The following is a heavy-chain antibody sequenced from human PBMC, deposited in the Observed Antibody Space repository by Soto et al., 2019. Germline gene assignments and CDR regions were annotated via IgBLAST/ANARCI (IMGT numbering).Heavy chain of an antibody. CDR2: LRPDGGDE. V-gene: IGHV3-7*05. J-gene: IGHJ3*02. Sequence: EVQLVESGGGLVQPGGSLRLSCAASGFTFSDFWMNWARQAPGKGLEWVAKLRPDGGDENYVDSVKGRFTISRDNAGNSLHLQMNSLRVEDTAVYYCVRPAGTGRLGAFDIWGQGTMVTVSS. D-gene: IGHD6-19*01. CDR3: VRPAGTGRLGAFDI. CDR1: GFTFSDFW.